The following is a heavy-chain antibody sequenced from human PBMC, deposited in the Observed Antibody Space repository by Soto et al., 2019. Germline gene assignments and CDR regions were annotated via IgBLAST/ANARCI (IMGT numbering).Heavy chain of an antibody. CDR1: GASISGFY. D-gene: IGHD1-1*01. CDR2: IYATGTT. J-gene: IGHJ5*02. CDR3: VRDGTKTLRDWFDP. V-gene: IGHV4-4*07. Sequence: SETLSLTCTVSGASISGFYWSWIRKSAGNGLEWIGRIYATGTTDYNPSLKSRVMMSVDTSKKQFSLKLRSVTAADTAVYYCVRDGTKTLRDWFDPWGQGISVTVS.